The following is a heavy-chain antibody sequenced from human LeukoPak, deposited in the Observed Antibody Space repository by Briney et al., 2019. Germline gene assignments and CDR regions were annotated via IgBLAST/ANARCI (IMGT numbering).Heavy chain of an antibody. CDR1: GFTFSSYA. CDR2: ISGSGGST. Sequence: TGGSLRLSCAASGFTFSSYAMSWVRQAPGKGLEWVSAISGSGGSTYYADSVKGRFTISRDNSKSTLYLQMNSLRAEDTAVYYCAKSDSIAVAGAYLDYWGQGTLVTVSS. J-gene: IGHJ4*02. D-gene: IGHD6-19*01. V-gene: IGHV3-23*01. CDR3: AKSDSIAVAGAYLDY.